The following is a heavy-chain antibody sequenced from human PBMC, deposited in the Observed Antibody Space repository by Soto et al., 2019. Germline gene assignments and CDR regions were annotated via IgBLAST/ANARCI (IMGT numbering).Heavy chain of an antibody. J-gene: IGHJ6*02. V-gene: IGHV4-4*08. D-gene: IGHD3-16*01. CDR1: GDSVTNYF. CDR3: ARVPSPFDFYYAMDV. CDR2: IYHGGST. Sequence: SETLSLTCTVSGDSVTNYFWSWMRQPPGKGLEWIGHIYHGGSTYYSPSLKSRLTMSLDTSQNQFSLKLNSVTAADTAVYFCARVPSPFDFYYAMDVWGQGTTVTVSS.